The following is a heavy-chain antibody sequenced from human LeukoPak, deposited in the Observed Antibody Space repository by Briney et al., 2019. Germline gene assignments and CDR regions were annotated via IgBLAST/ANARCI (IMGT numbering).Heavy chain of an antibody. CDR3: ATRLYGEFDY. CDR2: IYYSGST. D-gene: IGHD4-17*01. Sequence: SETLSLTCTVSGGSISSSSYYWGWIRQPPGKGLEWIGSIYYSGSTYYNPSLKSRVTISVDTSKNQFSLKLSSVTAADTAVYYCATRLYGEFDYWGQGTLVTVSS. V-gene: IGHV4-39*01. CDR1: GGSISSSSYY. J-gene: IGHJ4*02.